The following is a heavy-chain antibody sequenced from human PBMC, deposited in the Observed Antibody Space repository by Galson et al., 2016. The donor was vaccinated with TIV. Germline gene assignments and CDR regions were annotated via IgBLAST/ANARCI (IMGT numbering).Heavy chain of an antibody. D-gene: IGHD4-17*01. CDR3: ARGGWSGDPGDDHSYYMDV. CDR2: IVPMFGIS. CDR1: GGSFTSYA. V-gene: IGHV1-69*13. Sequence: SVKVSCKASGGSFTSYAISWVRQAPGQGLEWMGAIVPMFGISTYAQKFQGRVTITADESTSTAYMELSSLRSQDTAVYYCARGGWSGDPGDDHSYYMDVWGKGTTVTVSS. J-gene: IGHJ6*03.